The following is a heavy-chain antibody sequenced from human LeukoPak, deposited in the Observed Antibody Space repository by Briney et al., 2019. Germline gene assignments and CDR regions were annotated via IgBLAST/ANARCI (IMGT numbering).Heavy chain of an antibody. D-gene: IGHD5-18*01. CDR1: GYSFTTYW. J-gene: IGHJ4*02. V-gene: IGHV5-51*04. Sequence: GESLKISCKGSGYSFTTYWIGWGRQMPGKGPEGMGIIYAGDWNTRYSPSFQGQINISVDQPISTAYLQWTSLKASDTAMYYCAVRGYSYGTIDYWGQGTLVTVSS. CDR3: AVRGYSYGTIDY. CDR2: IYAGDWNT.